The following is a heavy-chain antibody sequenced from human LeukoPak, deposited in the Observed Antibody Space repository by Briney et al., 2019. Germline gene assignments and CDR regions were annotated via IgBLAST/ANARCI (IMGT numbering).Heavy chain of an antibody. Sequence: PSETLSLTCAVYGGSFSGYYWSWIRQPPGKGLEWIGEINHSGSTNYNPSLKSRVTISVDTSKNQFSLKLSSVTAADTAVSYCARGLWSGYRRYYFDYWGQGTLVTVSS. J-gene: IGHJ4*02. CDR3: ARGLWSGYRRYYFDY. D-gene: IGHD3-3*01. CDR2: INHSGST. CDR1: GGSFSGYY. V-gene: IGHV4-34*01.